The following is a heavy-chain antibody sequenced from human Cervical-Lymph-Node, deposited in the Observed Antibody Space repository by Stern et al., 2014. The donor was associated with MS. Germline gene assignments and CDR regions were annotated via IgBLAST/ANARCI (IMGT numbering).Heavy chain of an antibody. CDR2: IDWDDDK. CDR1: GFSLSTSGMC. V-gene: IGHV2-70*11. J-gene: IGHJ4*02. D-gene: IGHD1-26*01. Sequence: ESGPALVKPTQTLTLTCTFSGFSLSTSGMCVSWIRQPPGKALEWLARIDWDDDKYYSTSLETRLTISKDTFRNQVVLTMTNMDPIDTATFYCVRTMGGTRGWLIDYWGQGIMVTVSS. CDR3: VRTMGGTRGWLIDY.